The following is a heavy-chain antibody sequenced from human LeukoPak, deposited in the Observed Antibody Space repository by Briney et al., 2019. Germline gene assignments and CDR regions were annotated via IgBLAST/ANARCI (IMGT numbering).Heavy chain of an antibody. CDR2: IIPIFGTV. CDR1: GGTFSSYA. D-gene: IGHD2-15*01. J-gene: IGHJ5*02. Sequence: SVKVSCKASGGTFSSYAISWVRQAPGQGLEWMGGIIPIFGTVNYAQKFQGRVTITADESTSTAYMELSSLRSEDTAVYYCARHKGYCSGGSCYSPYNWFDPWGQGTLVTVSS. V-gene: IGHV1-69*13. CDR3: ARHKGYCSGGSCYSPYNWFDP.